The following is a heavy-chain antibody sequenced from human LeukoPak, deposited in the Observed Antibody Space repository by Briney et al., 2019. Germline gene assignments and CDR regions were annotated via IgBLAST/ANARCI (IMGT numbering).Heavy chain of an antibody. D-gene: IGHD3-9*01. CDR2: ISGSGGST. V-gene: IGHV3-23*01. CDR3: AKDIRNYDILTGYYSAEYFQH. CDR1: GLTFSSYA. Sequence: GGSLRLSCAASGLTFSSYAMSWVRQAPGKGLEWVSAISGSGGSTYYADSVKGRFTISRDNSKNTLYLQMNSLRAEDTAVYYCAKDIRNYDILTGYYSAEYFQHWGQGTLVTVSS. J-gene: IGHJ1*01.